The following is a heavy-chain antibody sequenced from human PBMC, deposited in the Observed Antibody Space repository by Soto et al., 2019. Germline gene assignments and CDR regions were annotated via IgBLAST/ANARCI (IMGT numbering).Heavy chain of an antibody. D-gene: IGHD3-3*01. CDR1: GGSISSGDYY. CDR2: IYYSGST. CDR3: ARDNILGILYGGMDV. V-gene: IGHV4-30-4*01. J-gene: IGHJ6*02. Sequence: SATQSLTCTVSGGSISSGDYYWSWIRQPPGKGLEWIGYIYYSGSTYYNPSLKSRVTISVDTSKNQFSLKLSSVTAADTAVYYCARDNILGILYGGMDVWGQGTTVT.